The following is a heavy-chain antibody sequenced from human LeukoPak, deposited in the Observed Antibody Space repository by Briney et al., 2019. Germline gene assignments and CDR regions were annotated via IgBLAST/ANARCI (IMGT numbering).Heavy chain of an antibody. V-gene: IGHV3-23*01. D-gene: IGHD6-13*01. Sequence: PWGSLRLSCAASGFTFSSYAMSWVRQAPGKGLEWVSAISGSGGSTYYADSVKGRFTISRDNSKNTLYLQMNSLRAEDTAVYYCAKAKPYSSSWPYYFDYWGQGTLVTVSS. CDR3: AKAKPYSSSWPYYFDY. CDR1: GFTFSSYA. CDR2: ISGSGGST. J-gene: IGHJ4*02.